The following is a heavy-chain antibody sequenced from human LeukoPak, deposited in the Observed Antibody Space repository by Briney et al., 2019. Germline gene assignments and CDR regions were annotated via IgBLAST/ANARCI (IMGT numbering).Heavy chain of an antibody. J-gene: IGHJ3*02. D-gene: IGHD3-22*01. V-gene: IGHV4-34*01. Sequence: SETLSLTCAVYGGSFSGYYWSWIRQPPGKGLEWIGEINHSGSTNYNPSLKSRVTISVDTSKNQFSLKLSSVTAADTAVYYCARGGYDGDAFDIWGQGTMVTVSS. CDR2: INHSGST. CDR3: ARGGYDGDAFDI. CDR1: GGSFSGYY.